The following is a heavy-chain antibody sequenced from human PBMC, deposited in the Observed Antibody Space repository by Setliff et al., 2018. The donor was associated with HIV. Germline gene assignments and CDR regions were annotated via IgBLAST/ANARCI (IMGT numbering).Heavy chain of an antibody. CDR2: VFHSGST. Sequence: PSETLSLTCAVSGGSISSGGYSWSWIRQPPGKGLEWIGYVFHSGSTYYNPSLKSRVTMSVDRSKNQFSLNVTSVTAADTAVYYCARIPQLLDYAMDVWGQGTTVTVSS. V-gene: IGHV4-30-2*01. CDR3: ARIPQLLDYAMDV. J-gene: IGHJ6*02. D-gene: IGHD2-2*01. CDR1: GGSISSGGYS.